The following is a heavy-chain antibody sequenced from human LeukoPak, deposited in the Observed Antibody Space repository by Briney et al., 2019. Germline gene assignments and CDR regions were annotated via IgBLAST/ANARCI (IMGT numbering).Heavy chain of an antibody. J-gene: IGHJ4*02. V-gene: IGHV4-39*01. CDR2: MFYRGST. CDR1: GVSITTSTHY. Sequence: SRTLSLTCTVSGVSITTSTHYWAWIRQPPGKGLEWIASMFYRGSTYYNASLRSRVTLSVDTSMNQFSLKLSSVTASDTATFYCVRQGGWGGAASLIEFWGQGILVTVSS. CDR3: VRQGGWGGAASLIEF. D-gene: IGHD2-15*01.